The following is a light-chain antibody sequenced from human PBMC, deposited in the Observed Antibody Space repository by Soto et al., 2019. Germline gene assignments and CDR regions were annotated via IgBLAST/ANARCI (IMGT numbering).Light chain of an antibody. V-gene: IGKV3-20*01. CDR2: GAS. CDR3: QQYGSSLWT. CDR1: QSVSRSY. J-gene: IGKJ1*01. Sequence: EIVLPQSPGTLSLSPGERATLSCRASQSVSRSYLAWYQQKPGQAPRLLIYGASSRATGIPDRFSGRGAGTDVTLTISRLEPEEFAVYYCQQYGSSLWTFGQGTKVEIK.